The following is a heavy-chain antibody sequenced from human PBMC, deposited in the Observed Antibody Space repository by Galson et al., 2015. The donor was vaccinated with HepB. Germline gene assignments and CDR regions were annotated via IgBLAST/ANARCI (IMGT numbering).Heavy chain of an antibody. CDR1: GGNFGSYG. D-gene: IGHD1-26*01. J-gene: IGHJ6*02. Sequence: SVKVSCKASGGNFGSYGFNWARQAPGQGLEWMGGIIPILGTANYAQKFQGRVTITADESTSTVYMELSSLRSEDTAVYYCARDQYSGSPVGGMEFWGQGTTVTVSS. CDR2: IIPILGTA. V-gene: IGHV1-69*13. CDR3: ARDQYSGSPVGGMEF.